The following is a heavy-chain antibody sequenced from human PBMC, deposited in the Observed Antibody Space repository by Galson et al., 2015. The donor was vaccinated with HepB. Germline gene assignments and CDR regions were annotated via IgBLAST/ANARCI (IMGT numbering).Heavy chain of an antibody. Sequence: SVKVSCKASGYTFTTFPMHWVRQAPGQSLEWMGYISAANGDTKYSQKFQDRVTITSDTSANTAFMELSNLNSEDTAVYYCARNASTGGSDFWGQGALVTVSS. CDR2: ISAANGDT. CDR1: GYTFTTFP. J-gene: IGHJ4*02. CDR3: ARNASTGGSDF. V-gene: IGHV1-3*01. D-gene: IGHD3/OR15-3a*01.